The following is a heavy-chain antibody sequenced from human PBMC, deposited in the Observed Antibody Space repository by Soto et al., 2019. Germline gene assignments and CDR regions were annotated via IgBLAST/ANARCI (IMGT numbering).Heavy chain of an antibody. Sequence: EVQLVESGGGLVKPGGSLRLSCAASGFSFSSYSMNWVRQAPGKGLEWVSSISSSSSYIYYADSAKGRFTISRDNAKNSLYLQMNNLRVEDTAVYYCARSYGSGKTDGWGQGTTVTVSS. CDR3: ARSYGSGKTDG. CDR1: GFSFSSYS. CDR2: ISSSSSYI. V-gene: IGHV3-21*01. J-gene: IGHJ6*02. D-gene: IGHD3-10*01.